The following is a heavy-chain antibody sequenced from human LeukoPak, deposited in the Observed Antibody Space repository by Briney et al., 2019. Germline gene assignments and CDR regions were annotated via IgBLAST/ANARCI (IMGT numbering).Heavy chain of an antibody. CDR3: TRHSDAYCSRANCYVDNFYGLDV. Sequence: PGGSLTLSCAASGFTFSGSAMHWVRQASGKGLEWVGRIRSRANSYVTAYAAAVTGRFIISRDDSSATAYLQMNSLTTEDTAVYYCTRHSDAYCSRANCYVDNFYGLDVWGQGTRVTVSS. D-gene: IGHD2-2*01. V-gene: IGHV3-73*01. CDR2: IRSRANSYVT. J-gene: IGHJ6*02. CDR1: GFTFSGSA.